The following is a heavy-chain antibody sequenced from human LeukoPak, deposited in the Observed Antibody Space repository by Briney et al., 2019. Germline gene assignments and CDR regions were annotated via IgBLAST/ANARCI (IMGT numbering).Heavy chain of an antibody. Sequence: PSETLSLTCRVTGASISSYYWTGMRQPPGKGLEWIGYIYYSGSTNYNPSLKSRVTISVDTSKNQFSLKLSSVTAADTAVYYCARPECSGGSCPFDYWGQGTLVTVSS. J-gene: IGHJ4*02. CDR3: ARPECSGGSCPFDY. V-gene: IGHV4-59*01. CDR1: GASISSYY. D-gene: IGHD2-15*01. CDR2: IYYSGST.